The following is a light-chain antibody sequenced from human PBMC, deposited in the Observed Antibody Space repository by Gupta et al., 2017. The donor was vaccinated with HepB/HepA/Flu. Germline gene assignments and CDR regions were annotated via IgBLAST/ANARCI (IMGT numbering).Light chain of an antibody. Sequence: DIQMTQSPSSLSASVGDRVTITCQASQDISNYLNWYQQKPGKAPKLLIYDASNWETGVPSRFSGSGYGKDFTFTISSRQQEDIATYYCQQYENLPPLTFGQGTQVEIK. V-gene: IGKV1-33*01. CDR1: QDISNY. J-gene: IGKJ5*01. CDR2: DAS. CDR3: QQYENLPPLT.